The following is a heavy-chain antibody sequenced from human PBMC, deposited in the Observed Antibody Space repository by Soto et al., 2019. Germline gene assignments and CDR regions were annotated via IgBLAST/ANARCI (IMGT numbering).Heavy chain of an antibody. CDR3: VRVVAIPGYPDN. Sequence: QVQLVQSGAEVRQPASSVKVSCKTSGATFSSYAITWVRQAPGQGLEWMGGIVPTVDTSTYAQKFQGRVTITADKCTNTVYMELSSLRSDDTAVYYCVRVVAIPGYPDNWGQGTLVTV. V-gene: IGHV1-69*14. J-gene: IGHJ4*02. CDR1: GATFSSYA. D-gene: IGHD5-12*01. CDR2: IVPTVDTS.